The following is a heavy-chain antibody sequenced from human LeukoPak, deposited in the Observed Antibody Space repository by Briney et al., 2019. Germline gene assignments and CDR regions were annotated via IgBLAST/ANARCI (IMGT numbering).Heavy chain of an antibody. Sequence: SETLSLTCTVSGGSISSGNYYWGWIRQPPGKGLEWIGSIYYSGSTYYNPSLKSRVTISVDTSKNQFSLKLNSVTAADTAVYYCATGTPPGIPALFRWFDPWGQGTLVTVSS. CDR3: ATGTPPGIPALFRWFDP. V-gene: IGHV4-39*01. J-gene: IGHJ5*02. CDR2: IYYSGST. D-gene: IGHD3-10*01. CDR1: GGSISSGNYY.